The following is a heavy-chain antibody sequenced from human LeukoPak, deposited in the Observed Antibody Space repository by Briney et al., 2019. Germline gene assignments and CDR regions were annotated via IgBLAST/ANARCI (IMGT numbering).Heavy chain of an antibody. D-gene: IGHD2-2*02. Sequence: GGSLRLSCAASGFTFSDYYMSWIRQAPGKGLEWVSYTSGSGSTTYYADPVKGRFTISRDNAKNSLYLQMNSLRVEDTAVYYCARGEGGDCSRTSCYTSSWGQGTQVTVST. CDR3: ARGEGGDCSRTSCYTSS. V-gene: IGHV3-11*01. CDR1: GFTFSDYY. J-gene: IGHJ4*02. CDR2: TSGSGSTT.